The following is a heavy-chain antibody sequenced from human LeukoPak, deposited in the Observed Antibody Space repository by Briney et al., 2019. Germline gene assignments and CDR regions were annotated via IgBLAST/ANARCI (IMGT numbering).Heavy chain of an antibody. CDR2: IIPILGIA. Sequence: ASVKVSCKASGGTFSSYAISWVRQAPGQGLEWMGRIIPILGIANYAQKFQGRVTITADKSTSTAYMELSSLRSEDTAVYYCAREGSTSSPYYYYGMDAWGQGTTVTVSS. J-gene: IGHJ6*02. CDR3: AREGSTSSPYYYYGMDA. V-gene: IGHV1-69*04. CDR1: GGTFSSYA. D-gene: IGHD2-2*01.